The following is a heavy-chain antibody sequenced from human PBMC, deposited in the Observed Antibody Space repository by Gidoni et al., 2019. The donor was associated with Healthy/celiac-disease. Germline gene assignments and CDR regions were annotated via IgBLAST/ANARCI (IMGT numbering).Heavy chain of an antibody. CDR2: IIPIFGTA. D-gene: IGHD1-26*01. Sequence: QVQLVQSGAEVKKPGSSVKVSCKASGGTFSSFAFGWVRQAPGQGLEWMGGIIPIFGTANYAQKFQGRVTMTADESTSTAYMELSSLRSEDTAVYYCATRGWELRDNYYYYYYMDVWGKGTTVTVSS. CDR3: ATRGWELRDNYYYYYYMDV. CDR1: GGTFSSFA. J-gene: IGHJ6*03. V-gene: IGHV1-69*01.